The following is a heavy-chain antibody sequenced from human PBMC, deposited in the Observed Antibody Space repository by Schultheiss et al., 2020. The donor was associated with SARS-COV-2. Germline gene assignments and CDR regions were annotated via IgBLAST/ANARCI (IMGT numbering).Heavy chain of an antibody. CDR1: GGSISSYY. CDR3: ARGNCSGGSCYSARIDY. V-gene: IGHV4-59*08. Sequence: SETLSLTCTVSGGSISSYYWSWIRQPPGKGLEWIGYIYYSGSTNYNPSLKSRVTISVDTSKNQFSLKLSSVTAADTAVYYCARGNCSGGSCYSARIDYWGQGTLVTVSS. CDR2: IYYSGST. J-gene: IGHJ4*02. D-gene: IGHD2-15*01.